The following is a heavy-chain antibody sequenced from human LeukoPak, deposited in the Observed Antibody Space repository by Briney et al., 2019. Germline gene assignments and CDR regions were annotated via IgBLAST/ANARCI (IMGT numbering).Heavy chain of an antibody. V-gene: IGHV4-38-2*01. D-gene: IGHD3-22*01. J-gene: IGHJ4*02. CDR1: GNSISSVYY. CDR2: IYHTGST. Sequence: SETLSLTCAVTGNSISSVYYWGWIRQPPGKGLQWIGSIYHTGSTYYTPSLKSRVTMSVDTSKNWFSLKLSSVTAADTAVYYCAGQHDSNGYYFYWGQGTLVTVSS. CDR3: AGQHDSNGYYFY.